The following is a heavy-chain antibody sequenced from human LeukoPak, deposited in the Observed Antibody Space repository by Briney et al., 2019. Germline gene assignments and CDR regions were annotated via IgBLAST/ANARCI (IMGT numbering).Heavy chain of an antibody. V-gene: IGHV3-21*01. D-gene: IGHD2-2*01. J-gene: IGHJ4*02. CDR2: ISSSSSYI. CDR3: ARGGTGGYCSSTSCYDDLHGGSLDY. Sequence: KPGGSLRLSCTASGFTFNGYSMNWVRQAPGKGLEWVSSISSSSSYIYYADSVKGRFTISRDNAKNSLYLQMNSLRAEDTAVYYCARGGTGGYCSSTSCYDDLHGGSLDYWGQGTLVTVSS. CDR1: GFTFNGYS.